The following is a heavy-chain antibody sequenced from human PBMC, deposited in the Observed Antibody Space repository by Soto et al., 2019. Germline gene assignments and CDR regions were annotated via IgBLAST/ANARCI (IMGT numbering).Heavy chain of an antibody. D-gene: IGHD3-22*01. Sequence: ASVKVSCNASGVTFSSYSPSWVRQAPLKVLEWMGGFDPEDGETIYAQKFQGRVTMTEDTSTDTAYMELSSLRSEDTAVYYCATAYDSSGYYYPYFDYWGQGTLVTVSS. CDR2: FDPEDGET. V-gene: IGHV1-24*01. J-gene: IGHJ4*02. CDR3: ATAYDSSGYYYPYFDY. CDR1: GVTFSSYS.